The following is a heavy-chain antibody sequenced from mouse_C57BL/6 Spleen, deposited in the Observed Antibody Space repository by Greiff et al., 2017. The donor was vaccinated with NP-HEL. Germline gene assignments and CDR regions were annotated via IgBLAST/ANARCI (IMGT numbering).Heavy chain of an antibody. Sequence: EVQVVESGPGLVKPSQSLSLTCPVTGYSITSGYYWNWIRQFPGNKLEWMGYISYDGSNNYNPSLKNRISITRDTSKNQFFLKLNSVTTEDTATYYCARASTVPFAYWGQGTLVTVSA. CDR2: ISYDGSN. CDR1: GYSITSGYY. CDR3: ARASTVPFAY. V-gene: IGHV3-6*01. J-gene: IGHJ3*01. D-gene: IGHD4-1*02.